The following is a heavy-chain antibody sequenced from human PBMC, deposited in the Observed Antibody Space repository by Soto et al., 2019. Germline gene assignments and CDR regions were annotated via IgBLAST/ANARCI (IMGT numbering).Heavy chain of an antibody. CDR3: ARVTVPSVPAAKRLDV. J-gene: IGHJ6*02. CDR1: GGSFSGYY. D-gene: IGHD2-2*01. Sequence: QVQLQQWGAGLLKPSETLFLTCAVYGGSFSGYYWSWIRQSPGKGLEWIGEINHSGSTKDNPSLKSRVTISVDTSKNQFSLKLSSVTAADTAVYYCARVTVPSVPAAKRLDVWGQGTTVTVSS. V-gene: IGHV4-34*01. CDR2: INHSGST.